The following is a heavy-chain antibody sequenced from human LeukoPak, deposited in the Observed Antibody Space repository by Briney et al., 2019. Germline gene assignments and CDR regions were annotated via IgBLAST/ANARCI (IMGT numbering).Heavy chain of an antibody. CDR2: INHSGST. V-gene: IGHV4-34*01. J-gene: IGHJ4*02. CDR3: ARALRGYSYGYYFDY. D-gene: IGHD5-18*01. CDR1: GGSFSGYY. Sequence: PSETLSLTCAVYGGSFSGYYWSWIRQPPGKGLEWIGEINHSGSTNYNPSLKSRVTISVDTSKNQFSLKLSSVTAADTAVYYCARALRGYSYGYYFDYWGQGTLVTVSS.